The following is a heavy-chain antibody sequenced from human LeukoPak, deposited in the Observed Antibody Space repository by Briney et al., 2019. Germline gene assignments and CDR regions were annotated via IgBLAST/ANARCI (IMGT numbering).Heavy chain of an antibody. V-gene: IGHV4-4*07. Sequence: SETLSLTCSVSGGSTTGHYWSWIRQPAGKGLEWIARTNTRGTINYNPSLKSRVTISVDTSKNQFSLKMSSVTAADTAVYYCARGVFCSGGTCWFDPWGQGTLVTVSS. CDR1: GGSTTGHY. D-gene: IGHD2-15*01. CDR2: TNTRGTI. CDR3: ARGVFCSGGTCWFDP. J-gene: IGHJ5*02.